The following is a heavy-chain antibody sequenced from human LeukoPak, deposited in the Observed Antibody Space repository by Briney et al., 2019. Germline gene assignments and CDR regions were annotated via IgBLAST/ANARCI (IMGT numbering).Heavy chain of an antibody. V-gene: IGHV3-23*01. CDR1: GFTLSLYS. D-gene: IGHD6-13*01. J-gene: IGHJ4*02. CDR2: ISNSGGST. CDR3: AKRGAAAGAQHFDY. Sequence: TGGSLRLSCTAYGFTLSLYSMHWVRQAPGKGLEWVSGISNSGGSTYYADSVKGRFTISRDNSKNTLYLQMNSLRAEDTAVYYCAKRGAAAGAQHFDYWGQGTLVTVSS.